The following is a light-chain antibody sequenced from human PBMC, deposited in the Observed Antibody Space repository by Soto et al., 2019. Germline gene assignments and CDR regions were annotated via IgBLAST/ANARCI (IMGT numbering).Light chain of an antibody. V-gene: IGLV2-14*01. CDR3: KSYTSRSTPWV. CDR2: DVN. Sequence: QSALTQPASVSGSPGQSITISCTGTSSDVGGYDYVSWYRQHPGKAPKLVIYDVNNRPSGASNRFSGSKSDNTASLTISGLQAEDEADYYCKSYTSRSTPWVFGGGTKLTVL. J-gene: IGLJ3*02. CDR1: SSDVGGYDY.